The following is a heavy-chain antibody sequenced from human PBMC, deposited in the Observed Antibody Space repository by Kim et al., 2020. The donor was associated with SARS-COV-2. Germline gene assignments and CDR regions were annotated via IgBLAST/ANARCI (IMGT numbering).Heavy chain of an antibody. CDR2: NSGYNGNT. Sequence: ASVKVSCKSSGHPLTNNYGITWVRQAPGQGLEWMGWNSGYNGNTNYARKLQGRVTMTIDTSTNTAYMELRSLKSDDTAVYYCATEGRDYCTGGRCFAYWG. V-gene: IGHV1-18*04. CDR1: GHPLTNNYG. D-gene: IGHD2-8*02. CDR3: ATEGRDYCTGGRCFAY. J-gene: IGHJ4*01.